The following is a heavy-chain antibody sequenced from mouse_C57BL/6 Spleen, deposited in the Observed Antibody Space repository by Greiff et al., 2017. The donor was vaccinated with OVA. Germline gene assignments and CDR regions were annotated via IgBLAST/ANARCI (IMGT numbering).Heavy chain of an antibody. Sequence: VQLQQPGAELLMPGASVKLSCKASGYTFTSYWMHWVKQRPGQGLEWIGEIDPSDSYTNYNQKFKGKSTLTVDKSSSTAYMQLSSLTSEDSAVYYCARKGLGYDYDGGYYFDYWGQGTTLTVSS. V-gene: IGHV1-69*01. D-gene: IGHD2-4*01. J-gene: IGHJ2*01. CDR3: ARKGLGYDYDGGYYFDY. CDR2: IDPSDSYT. CDR1: GYTFTSYW.